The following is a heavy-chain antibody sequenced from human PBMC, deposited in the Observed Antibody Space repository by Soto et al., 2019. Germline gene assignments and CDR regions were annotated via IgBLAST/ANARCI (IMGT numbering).Heavy chain of an antibody. Sequence: EVQLVESGGGLVQPGGSLRLSCTASGFTFSGYSMNWVRQTPGKGLEWISYLGRGSKAIYYADSVKGRFTVSRDNAKGSLYLQMNSLREDDTGVYYCASDPDNGTQKQYFDSWGQGTLVTVSS. D-gene: IGHD2-8*01. CDR2: LGRGSKAI. CDR3: ASDPDNGTQKQYFDS. CDR1: GFTFSGYS. J-gene: IGHJ4*02. V-gene: IGHV3-48*02.